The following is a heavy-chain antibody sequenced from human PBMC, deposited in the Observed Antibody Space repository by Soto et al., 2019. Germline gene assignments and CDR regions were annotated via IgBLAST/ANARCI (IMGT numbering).Heavy chain of an antibody. Sequence: QVQLQESGPGLVKPSETLSLTCTVSGGSISSYYWSWIRQPPGKGLEWIGYIYYSGSTNYNPSLKSRVTISVDTSKNQFSLKLSSVTAADTAVYYCARRYGSGLDHWGQGTLVTVSS. CDR3: ARRYGSGLDH. D-gene: IGHD3-10*01. CDR2: IYYSGST. J-gene: IGHJ4*02. V-gene: IGHV4-59*08. CDR1: GGSISSYY.